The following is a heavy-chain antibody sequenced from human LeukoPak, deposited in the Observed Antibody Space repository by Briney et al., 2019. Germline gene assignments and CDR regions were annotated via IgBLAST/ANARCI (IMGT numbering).Heavy chain of an antibody. V-gene: IGHV4-59*01. D-gene: IGHD1-26*01. Sequence: SETLSLTYTVSGDSITSYFWSWIRQPPGKGLEWVGYIFYSGITNYNPSLKSRVTISVDTSKKQFSLKLSPVTAADTAFYYCARYIVSYPHDAFDIWGQGTMVTVSS. CDR3: ARYIVSYPHDAFDI. CDR1: GDSITSYF. CDR2: IFYSGIT. J-gene: IGHJ3*02.